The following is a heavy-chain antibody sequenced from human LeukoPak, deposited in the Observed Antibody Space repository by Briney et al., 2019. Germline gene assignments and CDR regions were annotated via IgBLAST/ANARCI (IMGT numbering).Heavy chain of an antibody. V-gene: IGHV4-34*01. CDR3: ARGLGLVRGAHNGMDV. Sequence: SETLSLTCAVYGGSFSGYYWSWIRQPPAKGLEWIGEINHSGRTNYNPSLKSRVTISVDTSKNQFSQKLSPVTAADTAVYYCARGLGLVRGAHNGMDVWGKGTTVTVSS. CDR1: GGSFSGYY. D-gene: IGHD3-10*01. J-gene: IGHJ6*04. CDR2: INHSGRT.